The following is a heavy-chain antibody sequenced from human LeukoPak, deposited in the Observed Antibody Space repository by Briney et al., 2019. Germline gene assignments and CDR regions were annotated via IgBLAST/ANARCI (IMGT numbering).Heavy chain of an antibody. V-gene: IGHV4-34*01. Sequence: SETLSLTCAVYGGSFSGYYWSWIRQPPGKGLEWIGEINHSGSTNYNPSLKSRVTTSVDTSKNQFSLKLSSVTAADTAVYYCARGTIFGVVWGQGTLVTVSS. CDR1: GGSFSGYY. CDR2: INHSGST. D-gene: IGHD3-3*01. J-gene: IGHJ4*02. CDR3: ARGTIFGVV.